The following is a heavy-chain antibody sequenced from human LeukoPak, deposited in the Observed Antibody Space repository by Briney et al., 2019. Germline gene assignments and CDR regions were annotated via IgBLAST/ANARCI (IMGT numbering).Heavy chain of an antibody. J-gene: IGHJ4*02. CDR1: GYTFTSYD. CDR3: ARDGGEYTLFAY. V-gene: IGHV1-8*03. CDR2: MNPNSGNT. D-gene: IGHD4-17*01. Sequence: ASVNLCFKASGYTFTSYDINWVRQATGQGLEWMGWMNPNSGNTGYAQKFQGRVTITRNTSISTAYMELSSLRSEDTAVYYCARDGGEYTLFAYWSERSLVTVSS.